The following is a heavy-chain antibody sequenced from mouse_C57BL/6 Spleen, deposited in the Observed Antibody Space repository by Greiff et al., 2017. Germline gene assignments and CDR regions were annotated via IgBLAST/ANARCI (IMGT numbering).Heavy chain of an antibody. CDR3: ALTGTTWFAY. D-gene: IGHD4-1*01. Sequence: QVQLQQPGAELVMPGASVKLSCKASGYTFTSYWMHWVKQRPGQGLEWIGEIDPSDSYTNYNQKFTGKSTLTVDKSSSTAYMQLSSLTSEDSAVYYCALTGTTWFAYWGQGTLVTVSA. V-gene: IGHV1-69*01. J-gene: IGHJ3*01. CDR2: IDPSDSYT. CDR1: GYTFTSYW.